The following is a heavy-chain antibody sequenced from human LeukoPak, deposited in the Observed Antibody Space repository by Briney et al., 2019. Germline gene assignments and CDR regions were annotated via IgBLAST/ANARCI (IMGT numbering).Heavy chain of an antibody. CDR2: IYTSGST. D-gene: IGHD1-26*01. Sequence: SETLSLTCTVSGGSISSYYWSWIRQPPGKGLEWFGYIYTSGSTNYNPSLKSRVTISVDTSKNQFSLKLSSVTAADTAVYYCARLVAAMGTYYYYYYYMDVWGKGTTVTVSS. CDR3: ARLVAAMGTYYYYYYYMDV. CDR1: GGSISSYY. J-gene: IGHJ6*03. V-gene: IGHV4-4*09.